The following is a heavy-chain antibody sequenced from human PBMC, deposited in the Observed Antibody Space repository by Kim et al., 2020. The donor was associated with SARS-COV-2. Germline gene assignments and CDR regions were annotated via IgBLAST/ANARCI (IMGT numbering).Heavy chain of an antibody. CDR1: GFTFSSYA. D-gene: IGHD3-22*01. Sequence: GGSLRLSCAASGFTFSSYAMHWVRQAPGKGLEWVAVISYDGSNKYYADSVKGRFTISRDNSKNTLYLQMNSLRAEDTAVYYCARDGYYYDSSGYGVYYYYMDVWGKGTTVTVSS. CDR2: ISYDGSNK. J-gene: IGHJ6*03. CDR3: ARDGYYYDSSGYGVYYYYMDV. V-gene: IGHV3-30-3*01.